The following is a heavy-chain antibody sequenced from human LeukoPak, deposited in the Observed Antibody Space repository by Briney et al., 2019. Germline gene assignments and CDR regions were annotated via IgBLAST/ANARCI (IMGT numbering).Heavy chain of an antibody. J-gene: IGHJ4*02. D-gene: IGHD2-15*01. CDR1: GYTFTSYG. CDR3: ATSSTREFDY. CDR2: ISAYNGNT. V-gene: IGHV1-18*04. Sequence: GASVEVSCKASGYTFTSYGISWVRQAPGQGLEWMGWISAYNGNTNYAQKLQGRVTMTTDTSTSTAYMELRSPRSDDTAVYYCATSSTREFDYWGQGTLVTVSS.